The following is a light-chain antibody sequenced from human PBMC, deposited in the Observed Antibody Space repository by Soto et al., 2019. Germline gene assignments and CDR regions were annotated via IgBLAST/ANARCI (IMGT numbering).Light chain of an antibody. CDR1: SIGSKT. J-gene: IGLJ2*01. CDR2: YDS. V-gene: IGLV3-21*04. CDR3: QVWDSSGDLDVV. Sequence: SYELTQPPSVSMAPGKTATIPCGGNSIGSKTVHWYQQKPGQATVLVIYYDSDRPSGIPERFSGSNSGNTATLTISRVEAGDEADDYCQVWDSSGDLDVVFGGGTKLTVL.